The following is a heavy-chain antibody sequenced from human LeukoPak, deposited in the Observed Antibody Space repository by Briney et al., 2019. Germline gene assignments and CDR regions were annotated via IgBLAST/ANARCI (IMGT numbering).Heavy chain of an antibody. CDR1: GFTFSSYS. J-gene: IGHJ6*03. D-gene: IGHD5-12*01. V-gene: IGHV3-21*01. CDR3: ARVGHVDIVARWPYYYYYMDV. CDR2: ISSSSSYI. Sequence: GSLRLSCAASGFTFSSYSMNWVRQAPGKGLEWVSSISSSSSYIYYADSVKGRFTISRDNAKNSLYLQMNSLRAEDTAVYYCARVGHVDIVARWPYYYYYMDVWGKGTTVTISS.